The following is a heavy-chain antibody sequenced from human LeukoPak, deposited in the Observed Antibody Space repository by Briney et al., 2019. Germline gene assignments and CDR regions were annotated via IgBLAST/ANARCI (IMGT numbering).Heavy chain of an antibody. J-gene: IGHJ4*02. D-gene: IGHD3-22*01. Sequence: SSYIYYADSVKGRFTISRDNAKNSLYLQMNSLRAEDTAVYYCARDPFTSGDYYDSSGYSGYWGQGTLVTVSS. CDR3: ARDPFTSGDYYDSSGYSGY. V-gene: IGHV3-21*01. CDR2: SSYI.